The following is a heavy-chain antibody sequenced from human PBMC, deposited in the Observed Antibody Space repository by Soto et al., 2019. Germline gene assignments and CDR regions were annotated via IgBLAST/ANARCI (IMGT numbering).Heavy chain of an antibody. D-gene: IGHD3-10*01. CDR2: INHSGST. V-gene: IGHV4-34*01. CDR3: ARGLTTMHRGNWIDP. Sequence: SETLSLTCAVSGGSFSGYYWSWIRQPPGKGLEWIGEINHSGSTNYKPSLKSRVSISVDTSKNQFSLKLSSVTAADTAVYYCARGLTTMHRGNWIDPRGQGTLVTVSS. J-gene: IGHJ5*02. CDR1: GGSFSGYY.